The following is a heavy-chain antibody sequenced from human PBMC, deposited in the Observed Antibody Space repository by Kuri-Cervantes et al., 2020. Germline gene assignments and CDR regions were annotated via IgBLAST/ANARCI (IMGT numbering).Heavy chain of an antibody. CDR2: ISRSSSFI. Sequence: ETLSLTCAVSGGSISSSNWWSWVRQAPGKGLEWVSSISRSSSFIYYADSVKGRFTISRDNAKNSLYLQMNSLRAEDTAVYFCARDLAYQLTSYYGMDVWGQGTTVTVSS. CDR3: ARDLAYQLTSYYGMDV. J-gene: IGHJ6*02. V-gene: IGHV3-21*06. CDR1: GGSISSSN. D-gene: IGHD2-2*01.